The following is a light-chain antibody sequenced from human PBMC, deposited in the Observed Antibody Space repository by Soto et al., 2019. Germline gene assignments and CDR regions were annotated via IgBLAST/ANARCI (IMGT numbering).Light chain of an antibody. CDR1: GSSIGTNT. J-gene: IGLJ2*01. CDR2: GDN. CDR3: AAWDGSLNNVL. V-gene: IGLV1-44*01. Sequence: QSVLTQPPSASGTPGQRVTISCSGSGSSIGTNTVNWYRQLPGTAPKLLISGDNQRPSGVPDRFSGSKSGTSASLAISGLQSEDEAEYYCAAWDGSLNNVLFGGGTKLTVL.